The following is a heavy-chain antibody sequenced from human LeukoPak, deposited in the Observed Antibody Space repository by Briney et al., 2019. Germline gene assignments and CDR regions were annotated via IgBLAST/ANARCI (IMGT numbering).Heavy chain of an antibody. CDR1: GYTFTSYV. V-gene: IGHV1-18*01. D-gene: IGHD2-2*01. CDR2: ISAYNGNT. Sequence: GASVKVSCKASGYTFTSYVISWVRQAPGQGLEWMGWISAYNGNTNYEQKLQDRVTMTTDTSTSTAYMELRSLRSDDTAVYYCARSYCSSTSCPYNWFDPWGQGTLVTVSS. CDR3: ARSYCSSTSCPYNWFDP. J-gene: IGHJ5*02.